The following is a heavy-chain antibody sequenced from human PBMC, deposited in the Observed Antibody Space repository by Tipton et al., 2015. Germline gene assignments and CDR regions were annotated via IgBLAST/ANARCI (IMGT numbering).Heavy chain of an antibody. CDR1: GFRFSSYS. Sequence: SLRLSCAASGFRFSSYSMNWVRQAPGKGLEWVSSISSSSSYIYYADSVKGRFTISRDNAKNSLYLQMNSLRAEDTAVYYCAREGLRSSSSHKYGMDVWGQGTTVTVSS. D-gene: IGHD6-6*01. V-gene: IGHV3-21*01. J-gene: IGHJ6*02. CDR3: AREGLRSSSSHKYGMDV. CDR2: ISSSSSYI.